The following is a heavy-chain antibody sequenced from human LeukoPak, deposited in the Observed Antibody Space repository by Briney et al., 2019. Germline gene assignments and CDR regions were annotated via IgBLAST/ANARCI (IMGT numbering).Heavy chain of an antibody. V-gene: IGHV5-51*01. CDR3: ARLSPNDYGDYESWFDP. Sequence: GESLKISCKGSGYSFTSYWIGWVRQMPGKGLEWMGIIYPGDSDTRYSPSFQGQVTISADKSISTAYLQWSSLKASDTAMYYCARLSPNDYGDYESWFDPWGQGTLVTVSS. D-gene: IGHD4-17*01. CDR2: IYPGDSDT. CDR1: GYSFTSYW. J-gene: IGHJ5*02.